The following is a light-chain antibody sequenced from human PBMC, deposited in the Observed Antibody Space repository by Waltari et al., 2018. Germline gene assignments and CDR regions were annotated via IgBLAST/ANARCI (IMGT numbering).Light chain of an antibody. CDR1: SSDIGRYDL. V-gene: IGLV2-23*02. CDR2: QVS. J-gene: IGLJ2*01. Sequence: QSALTQPASVSGSPGQSITISCTGTSSDIGRYDLVSWYQKHPGKAPKLIIYQVSNRPSVVSDLFSGSKSGNTASLTSSGLQAEDEADYSCCSSVGSSSFVVFGGGTKLTVL. CDR3: CSSVGSSSFVV.